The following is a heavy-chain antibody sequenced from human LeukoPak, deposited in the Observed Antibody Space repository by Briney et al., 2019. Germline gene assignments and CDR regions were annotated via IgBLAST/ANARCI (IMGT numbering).Heavy chain of an antibody. V-gene: IGHV1-46*01. D-gene: IGHD3-10*01. Sequence: ASVTVSCKASGYTFTGYYMHWVRQAPGQGLEWMGIINPSGGSTSYAQKFQGRVTITRDTSTSTVYMELSSLRSEDTAVYYCASSRRPSSGSYYFPPIDYWGQGTLVTVSS. CDR3: ASSRRPSSGSYYFPPIDY. CDR2: INPSGGST. J-gene: IGHJ4*02. CDR1: GYTFTGYY.